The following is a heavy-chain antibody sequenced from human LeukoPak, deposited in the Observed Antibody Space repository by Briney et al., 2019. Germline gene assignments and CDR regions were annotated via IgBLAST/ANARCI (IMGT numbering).Heavy chain of an antibody. CDR1: GDSVSSNSAA. J-gene: IGHJ5*02. CDR2: TYYRSKWYN. CDR3: ARDGYMDSSSWSAEGFDP. Sequence: SQTLSLTCAISGDSVSSNSAAWNWIRQSPSRGLEWLGRTYYRSKWYNDYAVSVKSRITINPDTSKNQFSLKLSSVTAADTAVYYCARDGYMDSSSWSAEGFDPWGQGTLVTVSS. D-gene: IGHD6-13*01. V-gene: IGHV6-1*01.